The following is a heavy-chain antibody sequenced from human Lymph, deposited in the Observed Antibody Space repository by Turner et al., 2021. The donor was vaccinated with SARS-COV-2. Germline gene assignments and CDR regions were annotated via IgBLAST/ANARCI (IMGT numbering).Heavy chain of an antibody. CDR2: ISYDGSNT. D-gene: IGHD2-2*01. Sequence: QVQLVESGGGVVEPGRCRRLCCAASGFTISSYVRHWVRQASGKGLEWVAVISYDGSNTYYADSVKCRFTISRDYSKNTLYLQMKSLRAEDTAIYYCARGVPEFDSWGQGTLVTVSS. J-gene: IGHJ5*01. CDR3: ARGVPEFDS. V-gene: IGHV3-30*04. CDR1: GFTISSYV.